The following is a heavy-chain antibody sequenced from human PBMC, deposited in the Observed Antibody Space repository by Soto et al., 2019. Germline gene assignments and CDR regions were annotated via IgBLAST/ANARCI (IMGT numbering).Heavy chain of an antibody. V-gene: IGHV1-2*02. D-gene: IGHD5-12*01. CDR1: GYTFTGYY. J-gene: IGHJ6*02. Sequence: ASLKVSCKASGYTFTGYYMHWVRQSPGQEIERMGWINPNSGGTNYAQKFQGRVTMTRDTSISTAYMELSRLRSDDTAVYYCARDLALEMATTSDNYYGMDDWGQGSTVTVS. CDR3: ARDLALEMATTSDNYYGMDD. CDR2: INPNSGGT.